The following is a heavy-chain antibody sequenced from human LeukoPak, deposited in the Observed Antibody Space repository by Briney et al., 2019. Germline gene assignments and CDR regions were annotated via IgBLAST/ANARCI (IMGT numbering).Heavy chain of an antibody. D-gene: IGHD3-3*01. CDR1: GYTFTSYY. Sequence: ASVKVSCKASGYTFTSYYMHWVRQAPGQGLEWMGIINPRGGSTSYAQKFQGRVTMTRDTSTSTVYMELSSLRSEDTAVYYCARDNFWSGYYANYYYYYGMDVWGQGTTVTVSS. CDR2: INPRGGST. CDR3: ARDNFWSGYYANYYYYYGMDV. J-gene: IGHJ6*02. V-gene: IGHV1-46*01.